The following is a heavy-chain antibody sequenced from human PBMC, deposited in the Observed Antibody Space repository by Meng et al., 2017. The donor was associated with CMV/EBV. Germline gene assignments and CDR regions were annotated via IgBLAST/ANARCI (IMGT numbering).Heavy chain of an antibody. Sequence: SETLSLTCTVSGGSISSYYRSWIRQPPGKGLEWIGYIYYSGSTNYNPSLKSRVTISVDTSKNQFSLKLSSVTAADTAVYYCARSTPIVGATFDLWGRGTLVTVSS. V-gene: IGHV4-59*01. CDR1: GGSISSYY. CDR2: IYYSGST. D-gene: IGHD1-26*01. CDR3: ARSTPIVGATFDL. J-gene: IGHJ2*01.